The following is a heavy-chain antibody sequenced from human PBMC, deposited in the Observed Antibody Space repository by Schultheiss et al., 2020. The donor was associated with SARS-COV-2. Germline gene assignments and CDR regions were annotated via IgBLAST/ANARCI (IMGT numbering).Heavy chain of an antibody. CDR2: TNDRGNT. V-gene: IGHV4-31*03. D-gene: IGHD1-1*01. CDR1: GDSISSGGYY. CDR3: AGAATYNLNV. J-gene: IGHJ4*02. Sequence: SETLSLTCTVSGDSISSGGYYWSWIRQHPGKGLEWIGETNDRGNTNYNPSLKSRITISVDKSKNQFSLKLSSVTAADTAIYYCAGAATYNLNVWGQGTLVTVSS.